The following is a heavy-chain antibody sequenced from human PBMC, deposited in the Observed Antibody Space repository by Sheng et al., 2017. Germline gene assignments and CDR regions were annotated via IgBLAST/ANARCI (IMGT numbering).Heavy chain of an antibody. CDR3: ARRRSIAARRGTDY. J-gene: IGHJ4*02. CDR1: GGSFSGYY. Sequence: QVQLQQWGAGLLKPSETLSLTCAVYGGSFSGYYWSWIRQPPGKGLEWIGEINHSGSTNYNPSLKSRVTISVDTSKNQFSLKLSSVTAADTAVYYCARRRSIAARRGTDYWGQGTLVTVSS. V-gene: IGHV4-34*01. D-gene: IGHD6-6*01. CDR2: INHSGST.